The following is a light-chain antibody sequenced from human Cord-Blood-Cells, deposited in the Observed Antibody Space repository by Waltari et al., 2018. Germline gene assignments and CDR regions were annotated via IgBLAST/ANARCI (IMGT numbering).Light chain of an antibody. CDR3: QQYNSYPLS. CDR2: AAS. J-gene: IGKJ2*03. Sequence: DIQMTQSPSSRSASVGDRVTITCRASQGISSWLAWYHQKPEKAPKSLMYAASSLQSGVPARFVGSGSGTNFTLTISSLQPEDFATYYGQQYNSYPLSFGQGTKLEIK. V-gene: IGKV1D-16*01. CDR1: QGISSW.